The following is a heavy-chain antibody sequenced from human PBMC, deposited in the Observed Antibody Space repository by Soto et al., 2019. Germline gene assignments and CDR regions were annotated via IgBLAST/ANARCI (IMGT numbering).Heavy chain of an antibody. D-gene: IGHD3-3*01. Sequence: ASVKVSCKASGYTFTSYYVHWVRQAPGQGLEWMGIINPSGGSTSYAQKFQGRVTMTRDTSTSTVYMELSSPRSEDTAVYYCARGGGGGYYDFWSGYYYYYYGMDVWGQGTTVTVSS. CDR3: ARGGGGGYYDFWSGYYYYYYGMDV. CDR2: INPSGGST. J-gene: IGHJ6*02. V-gene: IGHV1-46*01. CDR1: GYTFTSYY.